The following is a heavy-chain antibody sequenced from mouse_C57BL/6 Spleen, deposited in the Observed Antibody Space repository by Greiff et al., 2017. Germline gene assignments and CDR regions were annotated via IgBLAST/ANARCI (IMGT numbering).Heavy chain of an antibody. J-gene: IGHJ2*01. CDR1: GFTFTDYY. CDR3: AIYDYDGRGYFDY. D-gene: IGHD2-4*01. Sequence: EVKLVESGPVLVKPGPSVKISCKASGFTFTDYYMHWVKQSHGKSLEWIGLVYPYNGGTSYNQKFKGKATLTVDTSSSTAYMELNSLTSEDSAVYYCAIYDYDGRGYFDYWGQGTTLTVSS. CDR2: VYPYNGGT. V-gene: IGHV1-36*01.